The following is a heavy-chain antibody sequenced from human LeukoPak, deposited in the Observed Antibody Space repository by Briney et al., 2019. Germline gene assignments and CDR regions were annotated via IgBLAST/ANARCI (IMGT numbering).Heavy chain of an antibody. J-gene: IGHJ3*01. CDR3: ARQKCTSASCLTKNAFDV. CDR2: LYTSRTT. V-gene: IGHV4-4*09. D-gene: IGHD2-2*01. CDR1: GSISSYY. Sequence: PSETLSLTCTVSGSISSYYWSWIRQPAAEGLEWSGYLYTSRTTNYTPSLKGRVTISVDTSKNQFYLDLSSLTCAHSAVYYCARQKCTSASCLTKNAFDVWGQGTMVTVSS.